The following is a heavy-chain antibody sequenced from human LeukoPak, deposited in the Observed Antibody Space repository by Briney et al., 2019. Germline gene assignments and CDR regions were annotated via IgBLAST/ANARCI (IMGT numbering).Heavy chain of an antibody. CDR2: IFHGGNT. V-gene: IGHV4-4*02. CDR3: ARNKESNSWYPVFDY. CDR1: GASIGSNNW. J-gene: IGHJ4*02. D-gene: IGHD6-13*01. Sequence: PSGTLSLTCDVSGASIGSNNWWSWVRQPPGKGLEWIGEIFHGGNTNYNPSLKSRVTISVDKSNNQFSLKLSSVTAADTAVYYCARNKESNSWYPVFDYWGQGTLVTVSS.